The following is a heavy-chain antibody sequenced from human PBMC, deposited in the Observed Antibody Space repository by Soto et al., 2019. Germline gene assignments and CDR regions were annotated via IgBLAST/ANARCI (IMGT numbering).Heavy chain of an antibody. J-gene: IGHJ5*02. CDR3: ARAPDCGGDCYLVNWFDP. Sequence: GASVKVSCKASGYTFTSYAMHWVRQAPRQRLEWMGWINAGNGNTKYSQKFQGRVTITRDTSASTAYMELSSLRSEDTAVYYCARAPDCGGDCYLVNWFDPWGQGTLVTVSS. D-gene: IGHD2-21*02. CDR1: GYTFTSYA. V-gene: IGHV1-3*01. CDR2: INAGNGNT.